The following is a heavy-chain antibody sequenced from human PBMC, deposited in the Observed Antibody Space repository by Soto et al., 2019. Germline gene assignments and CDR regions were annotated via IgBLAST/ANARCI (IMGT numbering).Heavy chain of an antibody. J-gene: IGHJ3*02. D-gene: IGHD5-12*01. Sequence: PSETLSLTCAVSGHSISSGYYWGWIRQPPGKGLEWIGNVHHNENTYYNPPLKSRVTISLHTSKNQFSLKVSSVTAADTAVYYCARGADIMATTGDAFDIWGQGTMVTVSS. CDR2: VHHNENT. V-gene: IGHV4-38-2*01. CDR3: ARGADIMATTGDAFDI. CDR1: GHSISSGYY.